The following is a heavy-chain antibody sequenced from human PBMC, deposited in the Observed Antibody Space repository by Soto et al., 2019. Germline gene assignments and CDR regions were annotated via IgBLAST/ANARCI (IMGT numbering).Heavy chain of an antibody. V-gene: IGHV1-46*01. CDR1: GYTFTSYY. CDR3: ARAAYSSSSYYYYGTDV. Sequence: ASVKVSCKASGYTFTSYYMHWVRQAPGQGLEWMGIINPSGGSTSYAQRFQGRVTMTRDTSTSTVYMELSSLRSEDTAVYYCARAAYSSSSYYYYGTDVWGQGTTVTVSS. CDR2: INPSGGST. J-gene: IGHJ6*02. D-gene: IGHD6-6*01.